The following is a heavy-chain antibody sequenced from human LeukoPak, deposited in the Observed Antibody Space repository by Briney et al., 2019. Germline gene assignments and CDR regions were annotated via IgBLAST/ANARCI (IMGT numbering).Heavy chain of an antibody. D-gene: IGHD5-24*01. CDR3: ARGMAANPFDY. CDR1: GGSISSYY. CDR2: IHYSGST. J-gene: IGHJ4*02. Sequence: SETLSLTCTVSGGSISSYYWSWIRQPPGKGLEWIGCIHYSGSTNYNPSLKSRVTISVDTSKNQFSLKLSSVTAADTAVYYCARGMAANPFDYWGQGTLVTVSS. V-gene: IGHV4-59*01.